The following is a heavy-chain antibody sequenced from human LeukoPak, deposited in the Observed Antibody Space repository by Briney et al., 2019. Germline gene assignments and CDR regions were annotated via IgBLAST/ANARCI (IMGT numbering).Heavy chain of an antibody. CDR2: ISSSSSYT. Sequence: GGSLRLSCAASGFTFSDYYMSWIRRAPGKGLEWVSYISSSSSYTNYADSVKGRFTISRDNAKNSLYLQMNSLRAEDTAVYYCARDGGYSGYDFDYWGQGTLVTVSS. V-gene: IGHV3-11*06. CDR3: ARDGGYSGYDFDY. D-gene: IGHD5-12*01. CDR1: GFTFSDYY. J-gene: IGHJ4*02.